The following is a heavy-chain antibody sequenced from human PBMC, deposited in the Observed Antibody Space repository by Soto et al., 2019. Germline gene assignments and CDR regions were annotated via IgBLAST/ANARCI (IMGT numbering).Heavy chain of an antibody. CDR3: ARGALAPYYDFWSGSVVVGYFDL. Sequence: QVQLQESGPGLVKPSQTLSLTCTVSGGSISSGGYYWSWIRQHPGKGLEWIGYIYYSGSTYYNPSLKSRVTISVDTSKNQFSLKLSSVTAADTAVYYCARGALAPYYDFWSGSVVVGYFDLWGRGTLVTVSS. V-gene: IGHV4-31*03. CDR2: IYYSGST. CDR1: GGSISSGGYY. J-gene: IGHJ2*01. D-gene: IGHD3-3*01.